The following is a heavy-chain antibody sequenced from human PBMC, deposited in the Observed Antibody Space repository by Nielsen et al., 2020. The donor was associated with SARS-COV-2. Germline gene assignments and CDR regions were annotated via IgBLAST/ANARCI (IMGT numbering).Heavy chain of an antibody. CDR3: AKDGYSSSWYEGYYFDY. Sequence: GGSLRLSCAASGFTFSSYGMHWVRQAPGKGLEWVAVISYDGSNKYYADSVKGRFTISRDNSKNTLYLQMNSLRAEDTAVYYCAKDGYSSSWYEGYYFDYWGQGTLVTVSS. CDR2: ISYDGSNK. CDR1: GFTFSSYG. D-gene: IGHD6-13*01. V-gene: IGHV3-30*18. J-gene: IGHJ4*02.